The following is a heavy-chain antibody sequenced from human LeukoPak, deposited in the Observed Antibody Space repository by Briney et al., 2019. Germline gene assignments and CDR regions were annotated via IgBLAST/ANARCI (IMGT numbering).Heavy chain of an antibody. Sequence: PGGSLRLSCAASGFTFTSYWMSWVRQAPGQGLEWMGWISAYNGNTNYAQKLQGRVTMTTDTSTSTAYMELRSLRSDDTAVYYCALWDIVVVPAATYFDYWGQGTLVTVSS. V-gene: IGHV1-18*01. CDR1: GFTFTSYW. CDR3: ALWDIVVVPAATYFDY. D-gene: IGHD2-2*01. J-gene: IGHJ4*02. CDR2: ISAYNGNT.